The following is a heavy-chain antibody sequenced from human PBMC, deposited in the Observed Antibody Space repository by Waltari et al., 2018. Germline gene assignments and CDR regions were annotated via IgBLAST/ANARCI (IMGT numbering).Heavy chain of an antibody. J-gene: IGHJ4*02. CDR2: IYTSGST. D-gene: IGHD5-18*01. Sequence: QVQLQESGPGLVKPSETLSLTCTVSGGSISSYYWSWIRPPAGKGLEWIGRIYTSGSTNYNPSLKSRVTMSVDTSKNQFSLKLSSVTAADTAVYYCAREATRGGSYGDFDYWGQGTLVTVSS. CDR3: AREATRGGSYGDFDY. CDR1: GGSISSYY. V-gene: IGHV4-4*07.